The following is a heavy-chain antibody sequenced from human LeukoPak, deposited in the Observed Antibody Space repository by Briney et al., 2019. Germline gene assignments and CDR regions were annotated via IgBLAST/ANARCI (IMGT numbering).Heavy chain of an antibody. Sequence: GGSLTLSCAASGFTFSSYAMTWVRQAPGKGLEWVSGISGSGGNTYYTDSVRGRLSISRDNSKNTLYLQVNSLRAEDTAVYYCAKVRFGVMARYYFDYWGQGTLVTVSS. CDR2: ISGSGGNT. CDR3: AKVRFGVMARYYFDY. D-gene: IGHD3-10*01. V-gene: IGHV3-23*01. J-gene: IGHJ4*02. CDR1: GFTFSSYA.